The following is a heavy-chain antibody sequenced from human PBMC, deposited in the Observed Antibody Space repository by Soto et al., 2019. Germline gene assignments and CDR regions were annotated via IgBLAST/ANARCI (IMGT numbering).Heavy chain of an antibody. V-gene: IGHV1-69*13. CDR3: ARDKGIAAAGTTGNWVNYYYGMDV. D-gene: IGHD6-13*01. CDR2: IIPIFGTA. Sequence: GXSVKVSCKASVGTFSSYAISWVRQAPGQGLEWMGGIIPIFGTANYAQKFQGRVTITADESTSTAYMELSSLRSEDTAVYYCARDKGIAAAGTTGNWVNYYYGMDVWGQGTTVTVSS. CDR1: VGTFSSYA. J-gene: IGHJ6*02.